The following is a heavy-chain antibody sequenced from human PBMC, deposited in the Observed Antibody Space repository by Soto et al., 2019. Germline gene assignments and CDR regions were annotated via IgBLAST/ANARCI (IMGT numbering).Heavy chain of an antibody. CDR2: IDPRDSYT. CDR1: GYTFTTFW. J-gene: IGHJ5*02. V-gene: IGHV5-10-1*01. Sequence: PXESLKTSCTGFGYTFTTFWISWVRQIPGKGLEWMGRIDPRDSYTTYSPSFQGHVTISVDKSINTAYLQWGNLKASDTAMYYCARLYCSSDTCDSWFDPWGQGTLVTVSS. CDR3: ARLYCSSDTCDSWFDP. D-gene: IGHD2-2*01.